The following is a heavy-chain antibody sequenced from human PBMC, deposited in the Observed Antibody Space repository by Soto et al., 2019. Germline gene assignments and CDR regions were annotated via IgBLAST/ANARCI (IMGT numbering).Heavy chain of an antibody. V-gene: IGHV1-69*01. CDR3: AFSHDPGTTIPAY. CDR2: IIPIFGTA. J-gene: IGHJ4*02. Sequence: QVQLVQSGAEVKKPGSSVKVSCKASGGTFSSYAISWVRQAPGQGLEWMGGIIPIFGTANYAQKFQGRVTITEDEYTSTAYMELSRLRSEDTAVYYCAFSHDPGTTIPAYWGQGTLVTVSS. D-gene: IGHD1-7*01. CDR1: GGTFSSYA.